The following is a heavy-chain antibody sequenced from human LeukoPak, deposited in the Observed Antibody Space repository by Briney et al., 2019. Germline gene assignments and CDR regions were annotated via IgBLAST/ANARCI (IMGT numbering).Heavy chain of an antibody. CDR2: TSSDLNVK. V-gene: IGHV3-30-3*01. J-gene: IGHJ4*02. Sequence: GGSLRLSCAASGFTFRNYVIHWVRQAPGKGLEWVAVTSSDLNVKLYADSVKGRFTISRDNSRSTLYLQMNSPRPEDTAIYYCAREGYYGSGSPPSLYFDYWGQGTLVTVSS. CDR3: AREGYYGSGSPPSLYFDY. CDR1: GFTFRNYV. D-gene: IGHD3-10*01.